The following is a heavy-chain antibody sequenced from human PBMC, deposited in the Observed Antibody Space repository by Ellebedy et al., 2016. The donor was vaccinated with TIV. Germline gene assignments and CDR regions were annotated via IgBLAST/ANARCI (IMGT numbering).Heavy chain of an antibody. CDR2: ITSSSNTI. V-gene: IGHV3-48*04. CDR3: ARANQQLPRVVAF. Sequence: PGGSLRLSCAASGFTFSSYSMNWVRQAPGKGLEWVSYITSSSNTIYYADSVKGRFTISRDNAKNTLYLQMNSLTAEDTAIYYCARANQQLPRVVAFWGQGTLVTVSS. D-gene: IGHD6-13*01. J-gene: IGHJ4*02. CDR1: GFTFSSYS.